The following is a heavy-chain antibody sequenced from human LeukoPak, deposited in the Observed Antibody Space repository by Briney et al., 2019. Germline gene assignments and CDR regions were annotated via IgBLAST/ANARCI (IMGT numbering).Heavy chain of an antibody. Sequence: GASVKVSCKASGYTFTGYYMHWVRQAPGQGLEWMGRINPNSGGTNYAQKFQGRVTMTRDTSISTAYMELSRLRSDDTAVYYCARGEIVGATELDYWGQGTLATVSS. CDR2: INPNSGGT. J-gene: IGHJ4*02. CDR3: ARGEIVGATELDY. D-gene: IGHD1-26*01. V-gene: IGHV1-2*06. CDR1: GYTFTGYY.